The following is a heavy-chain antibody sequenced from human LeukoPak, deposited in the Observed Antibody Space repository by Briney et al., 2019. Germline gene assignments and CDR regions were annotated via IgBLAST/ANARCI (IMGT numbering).Heavy chain of an antibody. Sequence: PGGSLRLSCEGSGFTFNSYAMSWVRQAPGKGLEWVSAISGSGGSTYYADSVKGRFTISRDNSKNTLYLQMNSLRAEDTAVYYCATTGIKTYYYGSSGYPSPYFDYWGQGTLVTVSS. CDR2: ISGSGGST. V-gene: IGHV3-23*01. CDR1: GFTFNSYA. J-gene: IGHJ4*02. CDR3: ATTGIKTYYYGSSGYPSPYFDY. D-gene: IGHD3-22*01.